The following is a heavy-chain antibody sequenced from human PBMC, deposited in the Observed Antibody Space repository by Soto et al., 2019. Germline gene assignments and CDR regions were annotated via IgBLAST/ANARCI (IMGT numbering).Heavy chain of an antibody. J-gene: IGHJ5*02. CDR1: GGSFSGYY. D-gene: IGHD3-9*01. CDR2: INHSGST. Sequence: ASETLSLTCAVYGGSFSGYYWSWIRQPPGKGLEWIGEINHSGSTNYNPSLKSRVTISVDTSKNQFSLKLSSVTAADTAVYYCARGVLRYFNLDPWGQGTLVTVSS. CDR3: ARGVLRYFNLDP. V-gene: IGHV4-34*01.